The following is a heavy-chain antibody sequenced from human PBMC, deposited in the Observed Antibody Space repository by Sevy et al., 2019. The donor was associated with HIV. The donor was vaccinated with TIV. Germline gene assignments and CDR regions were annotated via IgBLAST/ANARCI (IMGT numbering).Heavy chain of an antibody. Sequence: LLQLRRPPHLRCLWWVLQWLLLELDPPAPGKGLEWIGEINHSGGTNYNPSLKSRVTRSADTSKNQFSLKLNSVTAADTAVYYCASHCTGSSCSHAFDIWGQGTMVTVSS. V-gene: IGHV4-34*01. J-gene: IGHJ3*02. CDR1: WVLQWLL. D-gene: IGHD2-15*01. CDR2: INHSGGT. CDR3: ASHCTGSSCSHAFDI.